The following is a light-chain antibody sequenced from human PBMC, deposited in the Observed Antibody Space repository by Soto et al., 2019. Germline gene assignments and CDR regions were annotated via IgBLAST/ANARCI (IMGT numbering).Light chain of an antibody. CDR3: SSYTGSSTLLYV. J-gene: IGLJ1*01. V-gene: IGLV2-14*01. CDR1: SSDVGGYNY. Sequence: QSALTQPASVSGSPGQSITISCTGTSSDVGGYNYVSWDQQHPGKSPKLMIYDVSNRPSGVSNRFSGSKSGNTASLTISGLQAEDEADYYCSSYTGSSTLLYVFGTGTKVTVL. CDR2: DVS.